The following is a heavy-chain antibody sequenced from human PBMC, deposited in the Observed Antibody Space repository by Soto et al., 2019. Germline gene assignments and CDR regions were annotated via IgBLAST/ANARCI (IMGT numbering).Heavy chain of an antibody. V-gene: IGHV3-74*01. CDR2: INSDGRIT. CDR3: ARAMTSVGAAAKGVF. D-gene: IGHD1-26*01. CDR1: GFTFNTHW. Sequence: EVQLVESGGGLILPGGSLRLSCAASGFTFNTHWMHWVRQAPGKGLVWVSRINSDGRITDYADSVKGRFSISRDNPRNTLYLQMNSLSPEDTAVYYCARAMTSVGAAAKGVFWGQGTLVTVPS. J-gene: IGHJ4*02.